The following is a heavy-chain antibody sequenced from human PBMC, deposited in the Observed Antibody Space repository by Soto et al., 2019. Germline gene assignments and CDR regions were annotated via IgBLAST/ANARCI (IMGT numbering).Heavy chain of an antibody. J-gene: IGHJ4*02. CDR1: GFTFSSYA. CDR3: AKALGELSPESYDY. D-gene: IGHD3-16*02. CDR2: ISYDGSDK. V-gene: IGHV3-30*18. Sequence: QVQLVESGGGVVQPGRSLRLSCAASGFTFSSYAMHLVRQAPGKGLEWVAVISYDGSDKDYADSVKGRFTISRDNSKNTLNLQMNSMRADDTAMYYCAKALGELSPESYDYWGQGTLITVSS.